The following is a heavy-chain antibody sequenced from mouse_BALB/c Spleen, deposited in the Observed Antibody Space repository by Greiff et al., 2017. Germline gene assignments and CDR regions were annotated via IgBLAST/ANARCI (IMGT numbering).Heavy chain of an antibody. Sequence: EVQLQQSGPGLVKPSQSLSLTCTVTGYSITSDYAWNWIRQFPGNKLEWMGYISYSGSTSYNPSLKSRISITRDTSKNQFFLQLNSVTTEDTATYYCARRGAGYYDYWGQGTTLTVSS. J-gene: IGHJ2*01. V-gene: IGHV3-2*02. CDR2: ISYSGST. CDR3: ARRGAGYYDY. CDR1: GYSITSDYA. D-gene: IGHD3-3*01.